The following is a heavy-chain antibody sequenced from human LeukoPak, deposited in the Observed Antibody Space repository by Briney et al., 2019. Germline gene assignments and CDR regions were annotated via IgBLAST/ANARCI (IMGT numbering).Heavy chain of an antibody. Sequence: SSETLSLTCAVSGGSISSSTYYWSWIRQPPGKGLEWIGEINHSGSTNYNPSLKSRVTISVDTSKNQFSLKLSSVTAADTAVYYCARVPPSSRCSGGSCYVRNNWFDPWGQGTLVTVSS. CDR1: GGSISSSTYY. J-gene: IGHJ5*02. V-gene: IGHV4-39*07. D-gene: IGHD2-15*01. CDR2: INHSGST. CDR3: ARVPPSSRCSGGSCYVRNNWFDP.